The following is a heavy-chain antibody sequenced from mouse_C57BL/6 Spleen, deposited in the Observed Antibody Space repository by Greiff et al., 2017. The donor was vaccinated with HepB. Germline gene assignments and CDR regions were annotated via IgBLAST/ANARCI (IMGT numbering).Heavy chain of an antibody. CDR2: IYPGSGNT. CDR3: ARGSVYYGSSYVGFDY. Sequence: LVESGPELVKPGASVKISCKASGYSFTSYYIHWVKQRPGQGLEWIGWIYPGSGNTKYNEKFKGKATLTADTSSSTAYMQLSSLTSEDSAVYYCARGSVYYGSSYVGFDYWGQGTTLTVSS. CDR1: GYSFTSYY. D-gene: IGHD1-1*01. V-gene: IGHV1-66*01. J-gene: IGHJ2*01.